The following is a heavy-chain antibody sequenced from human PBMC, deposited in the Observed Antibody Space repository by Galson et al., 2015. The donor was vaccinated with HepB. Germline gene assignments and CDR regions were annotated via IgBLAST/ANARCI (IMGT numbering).Heavy chain of an antibody. V-gene: IGHV1-46*01. D-gene: IGHD2-2*01. CDR1: GYTFTSYY. Sequence: SVKVSCKASGYTFTSYYMHWVRQAPGQGLEWMGIINPSGGGTSYAQKFQGRVTMTRDTSTSTVYMELSSLRSEDTAVYYCARGLGSSTSRAVAAAFDYWGQGTLVTVSS. J-gene: IGHJ4*02. CDR2: INPSGGGT. CDR3: ARGLGSSTSRAVAAAFDY.